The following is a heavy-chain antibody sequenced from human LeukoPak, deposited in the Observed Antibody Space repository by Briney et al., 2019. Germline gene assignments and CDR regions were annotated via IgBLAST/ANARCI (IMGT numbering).Heavy chain of an antibody. CDR3: VREDTPATANY. D-gene: IGHD2-21*02. J-gene: IGHJ4*02. V-gene: IGHV3-23*01. Sequence: GGSLGLSCAASGFNFANHAMSWVRQTPGKGLEWVSAISGGGDITYYADSVTGRFTISRDNSKDTLFLQMHSLRPGDTAVYYRVREDTPATANYWGQGTLVTISS. CDR2: ISGGGDIT. CDR1: GFNFANHA.